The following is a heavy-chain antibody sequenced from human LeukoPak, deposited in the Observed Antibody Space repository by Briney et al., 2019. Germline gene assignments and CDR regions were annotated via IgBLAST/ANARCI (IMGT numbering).Heavy chain of an antibody. CDR3: TPLGGVPAAMRPGRPGYYYYSGMDV. J-gene: IGHJ6*01. Sequence: GGALRLSCAACGFTFSNAWISWVREAPAKGREWGGRIKSKTDGGTTEYAARGKGRLTISRDDSQNTLYLQMNSLKTEDTAVYYCTPLGGVPAAMRPGRPGYYYYSGMDVWGQGPTVTVSS. D-gene: IGHD2-2*01. CDR1: GFTFSNAW. CDR2: IKSKTDGGTT. V-gene: IGHV3-15*01.